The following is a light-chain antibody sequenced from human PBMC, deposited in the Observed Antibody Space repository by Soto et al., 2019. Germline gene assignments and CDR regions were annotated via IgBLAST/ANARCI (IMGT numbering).Light chain of an antibody. CDR2: DNS. CDR3: QSYDSNLSGWV. CDR1: SSNIGAGYD. J-gene: IGLJ3*02. V-gene: IGLV1-40*01. Sequence: QLVLTQPPSVSGAPGQRVTISCTGSSSNIGAGYDVHWYQQLPGTAPKLLIYDNSNRPSGVPDRFSGSKSDTSASLAITGLQAEDETDYYCQSYDSNLSGWVFGGGTKVTVL.